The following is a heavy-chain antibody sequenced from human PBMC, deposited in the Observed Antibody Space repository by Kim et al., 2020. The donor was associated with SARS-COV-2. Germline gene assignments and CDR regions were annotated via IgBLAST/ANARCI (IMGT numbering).Heavy chain of an antibody. J-gene: IGHJ4*02. CDR2: INSDGSST. Sequence: GGSLRLSCAASGFTFSSYWMHWVRQAPGKGLVWVSRINSDGSSTSYADSVKGRFTISRDNAKNTLYLQMNSLRAEDTAVYYCARVGAAAGMGYWGQGTLVTVSS. D-gene: IGHD6-13*01. CDR1: GFTFSSYW. CDR3: ARVGAAAGMGY. V-gene: IGHV3-74*01.